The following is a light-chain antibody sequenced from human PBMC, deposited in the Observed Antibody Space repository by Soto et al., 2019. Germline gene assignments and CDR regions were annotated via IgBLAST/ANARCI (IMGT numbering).Light chain of an antibody. J-gene: IGKJ4*02. Sequence: EIVLTQSPGTLSLSPGARASLSCRASQSVSTSSLAWYQQKGGQAPRLLIHGASSGATGIPDRFSGSGSGTDFTLTISRLEPEDFAVYYCQQYGSSPLTFGEGTKVDIK. CDR1: QSVSTSS. V-gene: IGKV3-20*01. CDR2: GAS. CDR3: QQYGSSPLT.